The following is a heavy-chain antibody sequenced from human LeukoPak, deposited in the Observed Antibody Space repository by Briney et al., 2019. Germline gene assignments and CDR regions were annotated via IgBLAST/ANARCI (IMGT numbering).Heavy chain of an antibody. V-gene: IGHV3-66*01. CDR1: GYTVSSNY. J-gene: IGHJ4*02. Sequence: GGSLRLSCVASGYTVSSNYMSWVRQAPGKGLEWVSVIYSGGRTYYADSVKGRFTISRDNSKNTLYLQMNSLRAEDTAVYYCARESSSGYYLSYWGQGTLVTVSS. CDR2: IYSGGRT. D-gene: IGHD3-22*01. CDR3: ARESSSGYYLSY.